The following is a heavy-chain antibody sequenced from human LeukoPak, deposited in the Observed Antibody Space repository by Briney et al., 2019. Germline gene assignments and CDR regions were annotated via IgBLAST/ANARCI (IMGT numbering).Heavy chain of an antibody. Sequence: GGSLRLSCATSGFTFSDYYMSWIRQAPGKGLEWVSYISSSGSTIYYADSVKGRFTISRDNAKNSLYLQMNSLRAEGTAVYYCARTGGGPDSSGYYYLFENHFDYWGQGTLVTVSS. J-gene: IGHJ4*02. V-gene: IGHV3-11*01. CDR3: ARTGGGPDSSGYYYLFENHFDY. D-gene: IGHD3-22*01. CDR2: ISSSGSTI. CDR1: GFTFSDYY.